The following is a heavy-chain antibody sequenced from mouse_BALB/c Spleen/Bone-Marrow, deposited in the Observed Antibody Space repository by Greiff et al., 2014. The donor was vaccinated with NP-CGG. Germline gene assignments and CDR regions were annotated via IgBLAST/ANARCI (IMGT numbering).Heavy chain of an antibody. CDR2: IDPANGNT. CDR3: ANYYYGYYFDS. D-gene: IGHD1-1*01. V-gene: IGHV14-3*02. CDR1: GFNIKDTY. Sequence: VQLKQSGAELVKPGASVKLSCTASGFNIKDTYMHWVKQRPEQGLEGIGRIDPANGNTKYDPKLQGKATITADTSYNTAYLQLSSLTSEDTAVYYCANYYYGYYFDSWGQGTTLTVSS. J-gene: IGHJ2*01.